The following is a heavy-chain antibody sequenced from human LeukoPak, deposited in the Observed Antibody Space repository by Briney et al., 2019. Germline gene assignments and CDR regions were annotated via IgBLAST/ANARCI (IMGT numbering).Heavy chain of an antibody. CDR1: GGSISSHY. CDR3: ARGGAASF. Sequence: SETLSLTCTVYGGSISSHYWSWIRQPPGQGLEWIGYIYYSGSTNYNPSLRSRVTISVDTSKNQFSLKLSSVTAADTAVYYCARGGAASFWGQGTLVTVSS. D-gene: IGHD1-26*01. J-gene: IGHJ4*02. V-gene: IGHV4-59*11. CDR2: IYYSGST.